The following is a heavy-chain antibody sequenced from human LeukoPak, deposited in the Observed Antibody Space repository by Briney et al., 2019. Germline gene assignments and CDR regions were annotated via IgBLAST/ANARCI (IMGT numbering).Heavy chain of an antibody. CDR1: GGTFDNYE. CDR2: IIPILDVT. V-gene: IGHV1-69*04. J-gene: IGHJ5*01. CDR3: ARGRDGYKLDS. Sequence: GASVKVSCKASGGTFDNYELNWVRQAPGQGREWMGNIIPILDVTNYAQKFRGRLTFTTHESTNPAYMVLSSLRSEDTAIYYCARGRDGYKLDSLGQGTLVSVSS. D-gene: IGHD5-24*01.